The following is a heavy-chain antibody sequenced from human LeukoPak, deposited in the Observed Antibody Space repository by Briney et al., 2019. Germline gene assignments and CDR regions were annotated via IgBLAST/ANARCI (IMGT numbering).Heavy chain of an antibody. CDR1: GFTFSSYS. J-gene: IGHJ4*02. Sequence: GGSLRLSCAASGFTFSSYSMNWVRQAPGKGLEWVSSISSSSSYIYYADSVKGRFAISRDNAKNSLYLQMNSLRAEDTAVYYCARDLAARGFDYWGQGTLVTVSS. D-gene: IGHD6-6*01. CDR2: ISSSSSYI. V-gene: IGHV3-21*01. CDR3: ARDLAARGFDY.